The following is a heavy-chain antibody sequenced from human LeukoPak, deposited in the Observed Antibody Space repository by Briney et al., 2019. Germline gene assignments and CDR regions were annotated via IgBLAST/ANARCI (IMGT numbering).Heavy chain of an antibody. D-gene: IGHD6-6*01. CDR3: AREGWVAAHNWFDP. J-gene: IGHJ5*02. CDR2: ISSSSSYI. Sequence: GGSLRLSCAASGFTLSSYAMNWVRQAPGKGLEWVSSISSSSSYIYYADPVKGRFTISRDNAKNSLYLQMNSLRAEDTAVYYCAREGWVAAHNWFDPWGQGTLVTVSS. CDR1: GFTLSSYA. V-gene: IGHV3-21*01.